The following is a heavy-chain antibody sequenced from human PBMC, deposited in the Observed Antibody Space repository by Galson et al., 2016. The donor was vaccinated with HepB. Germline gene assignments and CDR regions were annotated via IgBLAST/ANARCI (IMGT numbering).Heavy chain of an antibody. Sequence: SETLSLTCNVSGDSITSSGYFWGWIRQPPGKGLEWIGAISYRGTTYDYPSLKSRLTVSVDTSKNQFSLKLSSVTAADTAVYYCASLHQGPIGLPPGALLQEHLWG. D-gene: IGHD1-26*01. CDR1: GDSITSSGYF. J-gene: IGHJ6*01. CDR3: ASLHQGPIGLPPGALLQEHL. V-gene: IGHV4-39*01. CDR2: ISYRGTT.